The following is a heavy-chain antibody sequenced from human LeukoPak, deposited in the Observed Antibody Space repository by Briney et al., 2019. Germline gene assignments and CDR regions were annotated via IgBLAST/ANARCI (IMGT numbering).Heavy chain of an antibody. CDR3: AIKGLLQPNGNAFDI. J-gene: IGHJ3*02. CDR1: GFTFSDYY. D-gene: IGHD3-22*01. Sequence: GGSLRLSCAASGFTFSDYYMSWIRQAPGKGLEWVSYISSSSSYTNYADSVKGRFTISRDNAKNSLYLQMNSLRAEDTAVYYCAIKGLLQPNGNAFDIWGQGTMVTVSS. CDR2: ISSSSSYT. V-gene: IGHV3-11*03.